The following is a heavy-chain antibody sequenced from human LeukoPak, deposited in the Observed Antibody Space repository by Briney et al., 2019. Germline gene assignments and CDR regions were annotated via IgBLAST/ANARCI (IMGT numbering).Heavy chain of an antibody. D-gene: IGHD6-13*01. CDR3: ARQPWIAAPGGGYYFDY. Sequence: SETPSLTCTVSGYSISSGYYWAWIRQPPGQGLEWIGNIYYSESGYSSPSLKSRVTISVDTSKNRFSLKLSSMTAADTAMYFCARQPWIAAPGGGYYFDYWGQGILVTVSS. CDR1: GYSISSGYY. CDR2: IYYSESG. V-gene: IGHV4-38-2*02. J-gene: IGHJ4*02.